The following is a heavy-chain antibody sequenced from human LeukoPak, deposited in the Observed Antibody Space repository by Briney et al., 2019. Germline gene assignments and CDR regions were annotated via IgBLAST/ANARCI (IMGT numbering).Heavy chain of an antibody. CDR1: GGSISSYY. D-gene: IGHD5-18*01. Sequence: SETLSLTCTVSGGSISSYYWSWIRQPPGKGLEWIGYFYYSGSTNYNPSLESRVTISVDTSKNQFSLKLSSVTAADTAVYYCARVDTRGDAFDIWGQGTMVTVSS. CDR3: ARVDTRGDAFDI. CDR2: FYYSGST. J-gene: IGHJ3*02. V-gene: IGHV4-59*12.